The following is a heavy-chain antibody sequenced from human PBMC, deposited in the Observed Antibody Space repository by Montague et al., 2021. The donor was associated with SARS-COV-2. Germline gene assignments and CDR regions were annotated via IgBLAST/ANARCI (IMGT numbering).Heavy chain of an antibody. CDR2: ITHSGNI. CDR1: GGSFNDYY. Sequence: TLSLTCAVYGGSFNDYYWTWVRQPPGKGLEWIGEITHSGNIKYNPSLKSRVTILVDMTKNQFSLKLSSVTAADTALYYCARDGYSNSGFDPWGQGTLVTVSS. J-gene: IGHJ5*01. V-gene: IGHV4-34*09. D-gene: IGHD4-11*01. CDR3: ARDGYSNSGFDP.